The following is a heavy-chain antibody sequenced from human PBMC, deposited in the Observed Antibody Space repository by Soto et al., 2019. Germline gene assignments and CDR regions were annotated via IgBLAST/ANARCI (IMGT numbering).Heavy chain of an antibody. D-gene: IGHD6-19*01. Sequence: QVQLVQSGAEVKKPGASVKVSCKASGYTFSTYTMHWVRQAPGQRFEWMGWVNAGNGDTRYSQKFQGRVTITRDTFATTGYMELSSLTSEDTAVYYCARERGEYDSGWYIDRWGQGTPVTVSS. J-gene: IGHJ5*02. V-gene: IGHV1-3*01. CDR1: GYTFSTYT. CDR3: ARERGEYDSGWYIDR. CDR2: VNAGNGDT.